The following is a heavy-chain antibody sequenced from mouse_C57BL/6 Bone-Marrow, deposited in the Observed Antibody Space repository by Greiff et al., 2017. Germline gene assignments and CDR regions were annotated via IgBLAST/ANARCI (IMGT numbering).Heavy chain of an antibody. V-gene: IGHV1-82*01. CDR1: GYAFSSSW. Sequence: VQLQQSGPELVKPGASVKISCKASGYAFSSSWMNWVKQRPGKGLEWIGRIYPGDGDTNYNGKFKGKATLTADKSSSTAYMQLSSLTSEDSAVYFCARRKPAGRYYYAMVYWGQGTSVTVSS. CDR3: ARRKPAGRYYYAMVY. J-gene: IGHJ4*01. CDR2: IYPGDGDT.